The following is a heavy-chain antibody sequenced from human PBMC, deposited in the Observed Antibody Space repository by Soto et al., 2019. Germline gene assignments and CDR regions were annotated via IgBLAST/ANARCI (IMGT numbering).Heavy chain of an antibody. V-gene: IGHV4-59*08. D-gene: IGHD3-10*01. CDR3: ASMGYYDGSGSYPLDY. CDR1: GGSISRYY. Sequence: QVQLQESGPGLVKPSETLSLTCTVSGGSISRYYWSWIRQPPGKGLEWIGFVFNSGSTYYNPSLKTTVTISVDTSRTQSSRMLSSAGAADTAVYFCASMGYYDGSGSYPLDYWGQGTLVSVSS. J-gene: IGHJ4*02. CDR2: VFNSGST.